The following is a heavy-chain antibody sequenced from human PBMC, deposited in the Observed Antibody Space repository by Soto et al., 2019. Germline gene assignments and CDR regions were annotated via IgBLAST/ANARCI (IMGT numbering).Heavy chain of an antibody. J-gene: IGHJ4*02. CDR2: ISAYNGNT. CDR3: ARILYSSSWYSFDY. V-gene: IGHV1-18*01. Sequence: ASVKVSCKASGYTFTSYGISWVRQAPGQGLEWMGWISAYNGNTNYAQKLQGRVTMTTDTSTSTAYMELRSLRSDDTAVYHCARILYSSSWYSFDYWGQGTLVTVSS. D-gene: IGHD6-13*01. CDR1: GYTFTSYG.